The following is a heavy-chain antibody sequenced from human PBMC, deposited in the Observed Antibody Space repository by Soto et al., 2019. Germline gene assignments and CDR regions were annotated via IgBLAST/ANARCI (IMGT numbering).Heavy chain of an antibody. CDR3: AKERYSSGWYTPYYFDY. V-gene: IGHV3-23*01. CDR2: ISGSGGST. Sequence: GPLGPSVAAPGFTLTSIPWTGVRQPPGKGLEWVSAISGSGGSTYYADSVKGRFTISRDNSKNTLYLQMNSLRAEDTAVYYCAKERYSSGWYTPYYFDYWGQGTLVTVSS. D-gene: IGHD6-19*01. CDR1: GFTLTSIP. J-gene: IGHJ4*02.